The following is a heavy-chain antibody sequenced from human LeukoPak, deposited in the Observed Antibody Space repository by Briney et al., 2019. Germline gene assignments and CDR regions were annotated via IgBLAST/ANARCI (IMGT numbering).Heavy chain of an antibody. CDR3: AKDLGPAAGLSPIN. CDR1: GFTFSSYD. D-gene: IGHD6-25*01. V-gene: IGHV3-30*02. CDR2: IRSDGINK. J-gene: IGHJ4*02. Sequence: GGSLRLSCAASGFTFSSYDMHWVRQAPGKGLEWVAFIRSDGINKHYADSVKGRFTISRDNSKSTLYLQMNSLRTEDTAVYYCAKDLGPAAGLSPINWGQGTLVTVSS.